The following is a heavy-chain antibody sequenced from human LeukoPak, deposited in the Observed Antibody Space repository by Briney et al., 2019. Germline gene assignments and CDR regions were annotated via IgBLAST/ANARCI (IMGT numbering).Heavy chain of an antibody. D-gene: IGHD3-22*01. CDR1: GFTFSSHA. J-gene: IGHJ1*01. CDR2: ISDSGGST. V-gene: IGHV3-23*01. Sequence: GGSLRLSCAASGFTFSSHAMSWVRQAPGKGLEWVSGISDSGGSTKYADSVKGRFTISRDNSRNTLYLQMNSLRAEDTAVYYCAKDWADYYDSSGYETEYFQHWGQGTLVTVSS. CDR3: AKDWADYYDSSGYETEYFQH.